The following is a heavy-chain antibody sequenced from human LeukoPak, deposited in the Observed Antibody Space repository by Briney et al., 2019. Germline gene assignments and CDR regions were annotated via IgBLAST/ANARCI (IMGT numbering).Heavy chain of an antibody. D-gene: IGHD2-2*03. CDR3: AKDGYCSSTSCYPNHFDS. J-gene: IGHJ4*02. CDR2: IWYDGSKK. CDR1: GFTFSSYG. Sequence: PGGSLRLSCAASGFTFSSYGMHWVRQAPGKGLEWVAVIWYDGSKKYYADSVKGRFTISRDNSKNTLDLQMNSLRAEDTAVYYCAKDGYCSSTSCYPNHFDSWGQGTLVTVSS. V-gene: IGHV3-30*02.